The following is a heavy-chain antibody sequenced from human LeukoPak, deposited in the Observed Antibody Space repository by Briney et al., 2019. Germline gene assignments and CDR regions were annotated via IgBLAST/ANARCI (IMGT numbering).Heavy chain of an antibody. V-gene: IGHV4-39*01. J-gene: IGHJ3*02. D-gene: IGHD1-26*01. CDR3: ARHGVGTTTYAFDI. CDR1: GGSIGSSTYY. CDR2: VYYTGAT. Sequence: PSESLSLTCTVSGGSIGSSTYYWGWIRQPPGKGLEWIGSVYYTGATYHNPSLKSRSTISADTSRKQFSLKLSSVTAADTAVYYCARHGVGTTTYAFDIWGQGTMDSVSS.